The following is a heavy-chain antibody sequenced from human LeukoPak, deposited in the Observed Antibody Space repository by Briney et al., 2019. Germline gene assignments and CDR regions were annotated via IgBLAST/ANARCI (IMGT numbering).Heavy chain of an antibody. V-gene: IGHV3-21*01. CDR3: AREVSNYYGSGSYFAD. CDR2: ISSSSSYI. Sequence: GGSLRLSCAASGFTFSSYSMNWVRQAPGKGLEWVSSISSSSSYIYYAGSVKGRFTISRGNAKNSLYLQMNSLRAEDTAVYYCAREVSNYYGSGSYFADWGQGTLVTVSS. D-gene: IGHD3-10*01. CDR1: GFTFSSYS. J-gene: IGHJ4*02.